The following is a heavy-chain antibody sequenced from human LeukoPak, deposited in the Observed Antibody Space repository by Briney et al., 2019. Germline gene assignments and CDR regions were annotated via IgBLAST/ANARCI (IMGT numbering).Heavy chain of an antibody. V-gene: IGHV3-48*01. Sequence: GGSLRLSCAASGFTFSSYHMTWVRQAPGKGLEWNSYISIFSSTIYYADSVQGRFTISRDEAKYSVYLQMNSLRADDTAVYYCARTHERALDHWGQGTLVAVSS. CDR3: ARTHERALDH. J-gene: IGHJ4*02. CDR1: GFTFSSYH. CDR2: ISIFSSTI.